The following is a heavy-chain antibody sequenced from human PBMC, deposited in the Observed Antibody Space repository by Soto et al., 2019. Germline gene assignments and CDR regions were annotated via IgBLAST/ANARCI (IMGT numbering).Heavy chain of an antibody. CDR2: INSDGSST. CDR3: ASEELPDAFDI. CDR1: GITFNSYW. V-gene: IGHV3-74*01. Sequence: EVQLVESGGGLVQPGGSLRVSCAASGITFNSYWMHWVRQAPGKGLVWVSRINSDGSSTSYADSVKGRFTISRDNAKNTLYLQMNSLRAEDTAVYYCASEELPDAFDIWGQGTMVTVSS. J-gene: IGHJ3*02. D-gene: IGHD1-26*01.